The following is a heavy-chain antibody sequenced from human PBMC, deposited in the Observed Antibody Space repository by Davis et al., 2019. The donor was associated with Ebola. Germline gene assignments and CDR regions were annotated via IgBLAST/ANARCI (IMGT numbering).Heavy chain of an antibody. CDR2: ISSSSSYI. CDR3: ARDPEVWDYIDYYGMDV. D-gene: IGHD3-16*01. CDR1: GFTFSSYS. V-gene: IGHV3-21*01. J-gene: IGHJ6*02. Sequence: GGSLRLSCAASGFTFSSYSMNWVRQAPGKGLEWVSSISSSSSYIYYADSVKGRFTISRDNAKNSLDLQMDSLRAEDTAVYYCARDPEVWDYIDYYGMDVWGQGTTVTVSS.